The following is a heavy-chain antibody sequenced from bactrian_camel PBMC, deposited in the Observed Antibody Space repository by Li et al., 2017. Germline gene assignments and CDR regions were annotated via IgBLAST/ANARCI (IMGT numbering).Heavy chain of an antibody. CDR1: GFSFSSYA. J-gene: IGHJ6*01. CDR2: INGGGGTT. D-gene: IGHD2*01. CDR3: ARDELYGDQWYGYGY. Sequence: VQLVESGGGLVQPGGSLRLSCAASGFSFSSYAMIWVRQAPGKGLEWVSSINGGGGTTYSADSLKGRFTMSRDNAKNTLYLQLNDLKTEDTAMYYCARDELYGDQWYGYGYWGQGTQVTVS. V-gene: IGHV3S31*01.